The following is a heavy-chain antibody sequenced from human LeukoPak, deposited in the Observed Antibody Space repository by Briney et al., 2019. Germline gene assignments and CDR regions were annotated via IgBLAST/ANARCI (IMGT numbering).Heavy chain of an antibody. CDR1: GFTFSSYW. V-gene: IGHV3-7*01. D-gene: IGHD3-10*01. CDR3: ARAINRPLLWFGGFDY. J-gene: IGHJ4*02. CDR2: IKQDGSEK. Sequence: GGSLRLSCAASGFTFSSYWMSWVRQAPGKGLEWVANIKQDGSEKYYVDSVKGRFTISRDNAKNSLYLQMNSLRAEDTAVYYCARAINRPLLWFGGFDYWGRGTLVTVSS.